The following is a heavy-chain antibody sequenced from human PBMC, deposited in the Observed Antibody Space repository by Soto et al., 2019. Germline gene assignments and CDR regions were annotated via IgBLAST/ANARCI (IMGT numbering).Heavy chain of an antibody. CDR1: ANTFRNVG. V-gene: IGHV1-18*01. J-gene: IGHJ4*02. CDR3: ARKNSCFDY. CDR2: ISAYNANA. Sequence: VVPVKGCCNAPANTFRNVGMSWVRQAPGQGLEWMGWISAYNANANYAQKFQGRRTMTADTSTSTAYMELRGLSSDGTAVYYCARKNSCFDYWGQGTLVTVSS. D-gene: IGHD2-15*01.